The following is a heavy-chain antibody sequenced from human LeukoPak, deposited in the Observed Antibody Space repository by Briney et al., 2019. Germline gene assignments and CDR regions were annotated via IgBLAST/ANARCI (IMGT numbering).Heavy chain of an antibody. Sequence: GGSLRLSCAASGFTFKDYNMHWVRQAPGKGLEWVSLISGNGGSTFYADSVKGRLTISRDNSKNSLYLQMNSLRTDDTALYYCAKEEVSGWSEADYWGQGTLVTVSS. CDR3: AKEEVSGWSEADY. V-gene: IGHV3-43*01. J-gene: IGHJ4*02. CDR1: GFTFKDYN. CDR2: ISGNGGST. D-gene: IGHD6-19*01.